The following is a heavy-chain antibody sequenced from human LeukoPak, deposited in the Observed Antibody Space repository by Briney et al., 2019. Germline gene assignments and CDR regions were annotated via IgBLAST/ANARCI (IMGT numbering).Heavy chain of an antibody. CDR3: ARARYSSGWYFDY. CDR2: INPNSGGT. V-gene: IGHV1-2*02. D-gene: IGHD6-19*01. J-gene: IGHJ4*02. CDR1: GYTFTGYY. Sequence: GASVKVSCTASGYTFTGYYMHWVRQAPGQGLEWMGWINPNSGGTNYAQKFQGRVTMTRDTSISTAYMELSRLRSDDTAVYYCARARYSSGWYFDYWGQGTLVTVSS.